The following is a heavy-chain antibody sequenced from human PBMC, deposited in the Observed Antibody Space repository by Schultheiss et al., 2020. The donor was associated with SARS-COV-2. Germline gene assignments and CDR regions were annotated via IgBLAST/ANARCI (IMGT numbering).Heavy chain of an antibody. CDR1: GFTFDDYA. D-gene: IGHD5-18*01. V-gene: IGHV3-9*01. J-gene: IGHJ6*02. Sequence: GGSLRLSCAASGFTFDDYAMHWVRQAPGKGLEWVSGISWNSGSIGYVDSVKGRFTISRDNAKNTLYLQMNSLRAEDTAVYYCARDLNSYGYFGVYYYGMDVWGQGTTVTVSS. CDR3: ARDLNSYGYFGVYYYGMDV. CDR2: ISWNSGSI.